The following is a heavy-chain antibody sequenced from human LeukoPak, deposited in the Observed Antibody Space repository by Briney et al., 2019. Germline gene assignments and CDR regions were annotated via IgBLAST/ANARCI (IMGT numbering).Heavy chain of an antibody. D-gene: IGHD2-15*01. V-gene: IGHV1-24*01. CDR2: FDPQDGET. J-gene: IGHJ3*02. CDR1: GYTLTQLS. CDR3: ATARVVVAAKVAFDI. Sequence: GASVKVSCKVSGYTLTQLSMHWVRQAPGKRLEWVGGFDPQDGETIYGQKSQGRVTMTEDTSTDTAYMELSSLRSENTAVYYCATARVVVAAKVAFDIWGQGTMVTVSS.